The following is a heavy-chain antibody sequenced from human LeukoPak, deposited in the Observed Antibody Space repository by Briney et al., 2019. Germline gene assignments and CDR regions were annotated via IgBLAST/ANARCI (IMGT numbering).Heavy chain of an antibody. CDR2: NYSGGST. CDR1: GFTVSSNY. CDR3: ARARLLYGSGSYYLDY. Sequence: GGSLRLSCAASGFTVSSNYMSWVRQAPGKGLEWVSVNYSGGSTYYADSVKGRFTISRDNSKNTLYLQMNSLRAEDTAVYYCARARLLYGSGSYYLDYWGQGTLVTVSS. J-gene: IGHJ4*02. V-gene: IGHV3-53*01. D-gene: IGHD3-10*01.